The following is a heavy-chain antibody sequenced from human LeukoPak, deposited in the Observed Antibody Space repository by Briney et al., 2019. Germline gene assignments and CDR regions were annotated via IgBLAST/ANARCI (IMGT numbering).Heavy chain of an antibody. V-gene: IGHV4-59*12. J-gene: IGHJ4*02. CDR1: GDSISNYY. Sequence: SETLSLTCTVSGDSISNYYWTWIRQPPGKGLEWIGYIHYSGSTNYNPSLKSRVTISVDTSKNQFSLKLSSVTAADTAVYYCARGDLELPMKTYYFDYWGQGTLVTVSS. CDR3: ARGDLELPMKTYYFDY. D-gene: IGHD1-7*01. CDR2: IHYSGST.